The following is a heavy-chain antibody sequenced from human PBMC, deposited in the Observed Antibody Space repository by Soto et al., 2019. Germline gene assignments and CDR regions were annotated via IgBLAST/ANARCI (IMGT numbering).Heavy chain of an antibody. D-gene: IGHD4-17*01. CDR2: IKQDGSEK. CDR3: ASLYSVTWGRIPLAPYDY. Sequence: GGSLRLSCAASGFTFSSYWMSWVRQAPGKGLEWVANIKQDGSEKYYVDSVKGRFTISRDNAKNSLYLQMNSLRAEDTAVYYCASLYSVTWGRIPLAPYDYWGQGTLVTVSS. J-gene: IGHJ4*02. V-gene: IGHV3-7*01. CDR1: GFTFSSYW.